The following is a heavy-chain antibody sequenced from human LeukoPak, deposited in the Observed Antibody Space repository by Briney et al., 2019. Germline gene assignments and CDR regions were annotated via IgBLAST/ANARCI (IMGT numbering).Heavy chain of an antibody. CDR2: INPSGGST. J-gene: IGHJ4*02. CDR3: ARERITMVRGGLDY. D-gene: IGHD3-10*01. CDR1: VYTSTGSN. V-gene: IGHV1-46*01. Sequence: ASAKVSCKASVYTSTGSNVQSGSDALGQGLGWMGIINPSGGSTSYEQKFQGRVTMTRDMSTSTVYMELSSMRSEDTAVYYCARERITMVRGGLDYWGQGTLVTVSS.